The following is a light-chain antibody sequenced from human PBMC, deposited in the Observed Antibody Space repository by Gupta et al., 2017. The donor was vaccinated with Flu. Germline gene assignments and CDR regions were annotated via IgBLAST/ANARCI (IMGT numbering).Light chain of an antibody. CDR1: QDIRDH. CDR3: QQFDSMPRT. Sequence: DIQMTQSPSSLSASIGDRVTITCRASQDIRDHVNWFQQKRGEAPKPLIYSASRLETGVPPRFSGSVSGTDFLLTINALQPEDVATYFCQQFDSMPRTFGQGTKVEI. V-gene: IGKV1-33*01. CDR2: SAS. J-gene: IGKJ1*01.